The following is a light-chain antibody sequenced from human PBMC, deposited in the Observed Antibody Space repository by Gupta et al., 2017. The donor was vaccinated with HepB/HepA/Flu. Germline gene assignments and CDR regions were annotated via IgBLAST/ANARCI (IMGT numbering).Light chain of an antibody. V-gene: IGLV2-14*03. CDR2: DVT. Sequence: QSALTQPASVSGSPGQSITISCTGTSSDVGGYNYVSWYQQHPGKAPKLMIYDVTNRPSGVSDRFSGSKSGNTASLTISGLQADDEADYFCNSYTSSSTLYVFGTGTKVTVL. J-gene: IGLJ1*01. CDR3: NSYTSSSTLYV. CDR1: SSDVGGYNY.